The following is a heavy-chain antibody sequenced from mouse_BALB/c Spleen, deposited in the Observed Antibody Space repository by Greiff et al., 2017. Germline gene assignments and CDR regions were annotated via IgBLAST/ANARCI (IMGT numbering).Heavy chain of an antibody. J-gene: IGHJ2*01. V-gene: IGHV1S81*02. CDR2: INPSNGRT. Sequence: VQLQQSGAELVKPGASVKLSCKASGYTFTSYWMHWVKQRPGQGLEWIGEINPSNGRTIYNEKFKSKATLTVDKSSSTAYMQLSSLTSEDSAVYYCASNYAFDYWGQGTTLTVSS. D-gene: IGHD2-1*01. CDR1: GYTFTSYW. CDR3: ASNYAFDY.